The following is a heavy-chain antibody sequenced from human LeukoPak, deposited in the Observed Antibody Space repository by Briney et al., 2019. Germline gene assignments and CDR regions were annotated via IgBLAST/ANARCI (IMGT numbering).Heavy chain of an antibody. CDR1: GFTFSSYA. Sequence: PGGSLRLSCAASGFTFSSYAMSWIRQPPGKGLEWIGYIYYSGSTNYNPSLKSRVTISVDMSRNQFSLKVNSVTAADTAMYYCARDSLLWFGESRRRWFDPGGQGNLDTVSS. CDR3: ARDSLLWFGESRRRWFDP. D-gene: IGHD3-10*01. V-gene: IGHV4-59*01. CDR2: IYYSGST. J-gene: IGHJ5*02.